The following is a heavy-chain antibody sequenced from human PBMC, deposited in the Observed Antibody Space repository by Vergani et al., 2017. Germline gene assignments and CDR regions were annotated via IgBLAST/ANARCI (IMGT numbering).Heavy chain of an antibody. CDR2: IYYSGST. CDR1: GGSISSSSYY. CDR3: ARHSYYYDSSGYYFLDY. Sequence: QLQLQESGPGLVKTSETLSLTCTVSGGSISSSSYYWGWIRQPPGKGLEWIGSIYYSGSTYYNPSLKSRVTISVDTSKNQFSLKLSSVTAADTAVYYCARHSYYYDSSGYYFLDYWGQGILVTVSS. D-gene: IGHD3-22*01. V-gene: IGHV4-39*01. J-gene: IGHJ4*02.